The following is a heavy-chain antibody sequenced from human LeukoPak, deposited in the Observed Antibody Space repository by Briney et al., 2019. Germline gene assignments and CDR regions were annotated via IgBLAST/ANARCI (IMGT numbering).Heavy chain of an antibody. CDR3: ARGGAARSFDQ. D-gene: IGHD2-15*01. Sequence: GGSLRLSCAASGFTVSGYFMSWVRQAPGKGLEWVSVLYSGATTYYAESVKGRFTISRDNSKNSLFLQMNSLLVEDTAVYYCARGGAARSFDQWGQGTLVTVSS. CDR2: LYSGATT. J-gene: IGHJ4*02. V-gene: IGHV3-53*01. CDR1: GFTVSGYF.